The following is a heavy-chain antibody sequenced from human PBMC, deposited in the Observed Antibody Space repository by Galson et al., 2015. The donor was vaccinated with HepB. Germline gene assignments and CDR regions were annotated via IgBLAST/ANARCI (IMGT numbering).Heavy chain of an antibody. CDR2: ISYDGSNK. V-gene: IGHV3-30*18. D-gene: IGHD3-10*01. Sequence: SLRLSCAASGFTFSSYGMHWVRQAPGKGLEWVAVISYDGSNKYYADSVKGRFTISRDNSKNTLYLQMNSLRAEDTAVYYCAKDLHNIPGLLWFGGQVWGQGTTVTVSS. CDR3: AKDLHNIPGLLWFGGQV. CDR1: GFTFSSYG. J-gene: IGHJ6*02.